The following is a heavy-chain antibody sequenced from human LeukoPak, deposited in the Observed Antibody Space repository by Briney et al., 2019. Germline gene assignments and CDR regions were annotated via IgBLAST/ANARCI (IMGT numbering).Heavy chain of an antibody. CDR1: GGSFSSTTYY. V-gene: IGHV4-39*01. J-gene: IGHJ4*02. CDR3: ARQYYDSSGYYPWYFDY. Sequence: SETLSLTCTVSGGSFSSTTYYWGWIRQPPGKGREWIGSVYHSGSTYYNQSLKSRVTISVDTSKNQFSLKLTSVTAADTAVYYCARQYYDSSGYYPWYFDYWGQGTLVTVSS. CDR2: VYHSGST. D-gene: IGHD3-22*01.